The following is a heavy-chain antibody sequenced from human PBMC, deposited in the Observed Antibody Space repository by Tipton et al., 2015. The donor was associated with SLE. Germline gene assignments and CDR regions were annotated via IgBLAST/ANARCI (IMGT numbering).Heavy chain of an antibody. CDR1: GGSISSGYY. CDR3: ARGGDCSGGSCPYWFDP. D-gene: IGHD2-15*01. Sequence: TLSLTCTVSGGSISSGYYWSWIRQPPGKGLEWIGEINHSGSTNYNPSLKSRVTTSVDTSKNQFSLKLSSVTAADTAVYYCARGGDCSGGSCPYWFDPWGQGTLVTVSS. J-gene: IGHJ5*02. CDR2: INHSGST. V-gene: IGHV4-34*01.